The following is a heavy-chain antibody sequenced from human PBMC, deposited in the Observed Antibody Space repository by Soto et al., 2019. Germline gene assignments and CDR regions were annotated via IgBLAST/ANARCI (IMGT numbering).Heavy chain of an antibody. CDR2: IYSGGST. CDR1: GFTVSSNY. CDR3: ARDLFDDYFDY. Sequence: PGGSLRLSCAASGFTVSSNYMSWVRQAPGKGLEWVSVIYSGGSTYYADSVKGRFTISRDNSKNTLYLQMNSLRAEDTAAYYCARDLFDDYFDYWGQGTLVTVSS. D-gene: IGHD3-16*01. J-gene: IGHJ4*02. V-gene: IGHV3-66*01.